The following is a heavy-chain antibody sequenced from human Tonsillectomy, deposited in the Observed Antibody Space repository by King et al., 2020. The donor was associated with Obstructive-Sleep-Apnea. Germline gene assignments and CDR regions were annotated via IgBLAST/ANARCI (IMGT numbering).Heavy chain of an antibody. CDR2: IIGLGSSI. D-gene: IGHD3-9*01. V-gene: IGHV3-48*04. J-gene: IGHJ3*01. CDR3: ARDHGDDILTGYRIPDAFDL. CDR1: GFTLSTYR. Sequence: VQLVESGGGLVLPGGSLRLSCAASGFTLSTYRMNWVRQAPGKVLEGGSYIIGLGSSIFYAGSVKGRFTISRDNAKNSLHLLMNNLRVEDTAVYYCARDHGDDILTGYRIPDAFDLWGQGTRVTVSS.